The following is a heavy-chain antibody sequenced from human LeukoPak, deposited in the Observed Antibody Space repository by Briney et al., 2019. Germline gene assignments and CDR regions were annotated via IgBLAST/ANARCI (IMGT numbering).Heavy chain of an antibody. V-gene: IGHV1-24*01. J-gene: IGHJ4*02. Sequence: GASVKVSFTFSGYTLTELSMRWVGQAPGKGLEWMGGFDPEDGETIYAQKFQGRVTMTEDTSTDTAYMELSSLRSEDTAVYYCATTVTTCLFDYWGQGTLVTVSS. CDR1: GYTLTELS. D-gene: IGHD4-17*01. CDR3: ATTVTTCLFDY. CDR2: FDPEDGET.